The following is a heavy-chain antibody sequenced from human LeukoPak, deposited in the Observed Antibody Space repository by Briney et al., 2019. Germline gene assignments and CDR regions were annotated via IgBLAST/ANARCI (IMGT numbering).Heavy chain of an antibody. V-gene: IGHV3-33*01. CDR2: IWYDGSNK. Sequence: QPGRSLRLSCAASGFTFSSYGMHWVRQAPGKGLEWVAVIWYDGSNKYYADSVKGRFTISRDNSKNPLYLQMNSLRAEDTAVYYCARGQLYYYDSSGYSYWGQGTLVTVSS. J-gene: IGHJ4*02. CDR1: GFTFSSYG. D-gene: IGHD3-22*01. CDR3: ARGQLYYYDSSGYSY.